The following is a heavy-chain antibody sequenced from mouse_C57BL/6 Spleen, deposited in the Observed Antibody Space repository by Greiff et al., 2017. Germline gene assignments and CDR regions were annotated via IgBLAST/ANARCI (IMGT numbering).Heavy chain of an antibody. CDR1: GYTFTDYN. Sequence: VQLQQSGPELVKPGASVKIPCKASGYTFTDYNMDWVKQSHGKSLEWIGDINPNNGGTIYNQKFKGKATLTVDKSSSTAYMELRSRTSEDTAVYYCARSDYSNYRFAYWGQGTLVTVSA. J-gene: IGHJ3*01. CDR3: ARSDYSNYRFAY. V-gene: IGHV1-18*01. D-gene: IGHD2-5*01. CDR2: INPNNGGT.